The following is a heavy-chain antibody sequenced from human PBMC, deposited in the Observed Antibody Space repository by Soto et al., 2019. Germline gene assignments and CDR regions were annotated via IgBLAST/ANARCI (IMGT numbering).Heavy chain of an antibody. CDR2: ITDSGGDS. CDR3: ASGSSDSYPGSRIFDF. V-gene: IGHV3-23*01. Sequence: GGSLRLSCVASGITFRTRAMNWVRQAPGEGLEWVSVITDSGGDSKYADSVRGRFTISRDNSKNTLYLQMNSLRADDSAVYYCASGSSDSYPGSRIFDFWGRGTLVTVSS. J-gene: IGHJ4*02. D-gene: IGHD3-10*01. CDR1: GITFRTRA.